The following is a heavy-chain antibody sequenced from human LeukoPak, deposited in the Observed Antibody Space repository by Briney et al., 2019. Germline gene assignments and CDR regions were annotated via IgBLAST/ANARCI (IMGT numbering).Heavy chain of an antibody. V-gene: IGHV4-34*01. J-gene: IGHJ6*03. D-gene: IGHD3-3*01. Sequence: SETLSLTCAVYGGSFSGYYWSWIRQPPGKGLEWIGEINHSGSTNYNPSLKSRVTISVDTSKNQFSLKLSSVTAADTAVYYCARGLRYGPRYYDFWSGYFPISPSYYYYYMDVWGKGTTVTVSS. CDR2: INHSGST. CDR3: ARGLRYGPRYYDFWSGYFPISPSYYYYYMDV. CDR1: GGSFSGYY.